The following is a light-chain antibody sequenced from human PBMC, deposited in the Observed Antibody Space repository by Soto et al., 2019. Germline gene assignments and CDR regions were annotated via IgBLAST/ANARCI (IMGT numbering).Light chain of an antibody. CDR3: QQYENYWT. J-gene: IGKJ1*01. V-gene: IGKV1-5*01. CDR1: QSISSW. CDR2: DAS. Sequence: DIQMTQSPSTLSATAGDRVTITCRASQSISSWLAWYQQKPGKAPKLLIYDASNLESGVPSRFSGSGSGTEFTHTISNLQPDDIATYYCQQYENYWTCGQGTKVDIK.